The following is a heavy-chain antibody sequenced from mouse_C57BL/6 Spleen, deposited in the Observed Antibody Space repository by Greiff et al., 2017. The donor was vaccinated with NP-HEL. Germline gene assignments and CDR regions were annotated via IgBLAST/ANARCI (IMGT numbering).Heavy chain of an antibody. D-gene: IGHD2-3*01. Sequence: QVQLQQSGAALMKPGASVKLSCKATGYTFTGYWIEWVKQRPGHGLEWIGEILPGSGSTNYNEKFKGKATLTVDKSSSTAYMGLRSLTSEDSADYYCARVGYDGWGQGTTLTVSS. V-gene: IGHV1-9*01. CDR3: ARVGYDG. CDR2: ILPGSGST. J-gene: IGHJ2*01. CDR1: GYTFTGYW.